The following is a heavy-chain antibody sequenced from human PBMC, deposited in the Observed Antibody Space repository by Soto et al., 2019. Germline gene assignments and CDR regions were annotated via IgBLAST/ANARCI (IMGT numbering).Heavy chain of an antibody. CDR1: GGTFSSYT. CDR2: IIPILGIA. J-gene: IGHJ4*02. Sequence: VKVSCQASGGTFSSYTISWVRQAPGQGLEWMGRIIPILGIANYAQKFQGRVTITADKSTSTAYMELSSLRSEETAVYYCARDPERYCSSTSCYTGDYWGQGTLVTVSS. CDR3: ARDPERYCSSTSCYTGDY. V-gene: IGHV1-69*10. D-gene: IGHD2-2*02.